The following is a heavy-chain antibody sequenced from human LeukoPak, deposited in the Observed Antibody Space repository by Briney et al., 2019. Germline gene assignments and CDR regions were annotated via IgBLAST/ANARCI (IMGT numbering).Heavy chain of an antibody. Sequence: GGSLRLSCAASGFTFSSYAMSWVRQAPGKGLEWVSGVSGTSGSTYYADSVKGRFTISRDNSKNTLYLQMNSLRAEDTAVYYCAKDRIAVAEDYFDYWGQGTLVTVSS. D-gene: IGHD6-19*01. CDR1: GFTFSSYA. CDR2: VSGTSGST. J-gene: IGHJ4*02. CDR3: AKDRIAVAEDYFDY. V-gene: IGHV3-23*01.